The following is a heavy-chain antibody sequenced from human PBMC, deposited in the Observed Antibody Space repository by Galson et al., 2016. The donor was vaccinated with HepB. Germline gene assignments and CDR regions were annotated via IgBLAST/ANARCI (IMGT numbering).Heavy chain of an antibody. CDR2: ITSSSDTM. J-gene: IGHJ4*02. CDR3: ARDDYFRLGY. CDR1: GFIFSVYN. Sequence: SLRLSCAASGFIFSVYNMNWARQAPGKGLEWIAWITSSSDTMYYADSVKGRFTTSRDNAKNSLYLEMNSPRDEDTAVYYCARDDYFRLGYWGQGTLVTVSS. V-gene: IGHV3-48*02. D-gene: IGHD3-16*01.